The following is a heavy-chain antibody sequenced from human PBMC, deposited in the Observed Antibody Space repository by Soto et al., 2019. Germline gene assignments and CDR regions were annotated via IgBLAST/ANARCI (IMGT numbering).Heavy chain of an antibody. CDR3: TRVSYYYDSSGNYYGLYYFDY. Sequence: PGGSLRLSCTASGFTFGDYGMSWVRQAPGKGLEWVGFIRSKNYGGTTEYAASVRGRFTISRDDSKSIAYLQMNSLKTEDTAVYYCTRVSYYYDSSGNYYGLYYFDYWGQGALVTVSS. CDR2: IRSKNYGGTT. CDR1: GFTFGDYG. V-gene: IGHV3-49*04. J-gene: IGHJ4*02. D-gene: IGHD3-22*01.